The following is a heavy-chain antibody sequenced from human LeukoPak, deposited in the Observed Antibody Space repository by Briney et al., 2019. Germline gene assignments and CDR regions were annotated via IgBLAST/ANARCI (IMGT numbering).Heavy chain of an antibody. CDR1: GYTFTSNY. Sequence: ASVKVSCKAFGYTFTSNYMHWVRQAPGQGPEWMGVISPSGGSTTYAQKLQGRVTMTTDTSTSTAYMELRSLKSDDTAVYYCASLKNYYDSSGYLVTDAYIWGQGTMVTVSS. J-gene: IGHJ3*02. V-gene: IGHV1-46*01. D-gene: IGHD3-22*01. CDR3: ASLKNYYDSSGYLVTDAYI. CDR2: ISPSGGST.